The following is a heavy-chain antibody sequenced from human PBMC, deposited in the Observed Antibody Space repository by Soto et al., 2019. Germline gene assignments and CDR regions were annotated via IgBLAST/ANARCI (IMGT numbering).Heavy chain of an antibody. V-gene: IGHV1-18*04. CDR2: ISAYNANT. CDR3: ARVRFPVEMATILMDQGERYFDY. Sequence: QVQLVQSGAEVKKPGASVKVSCKASGYTFTSYSISWVRQAPGQGLQWIGWISAYNANTNYAQKLQGRVTMTTDTSTSPAYMELRRLRYDDPAVYYCARVRFPVEMATILMDQGERYFDYWGQGTLVTVSS. CDR1: GYTFTSYS. J-gene: IGHJ4*02. D-gene: IGHD5-12*01.